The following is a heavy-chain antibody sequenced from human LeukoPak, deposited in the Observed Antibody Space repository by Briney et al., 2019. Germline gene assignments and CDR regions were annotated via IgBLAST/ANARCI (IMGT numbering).Heavy chain of an antibody. CDR2: IKPNSDDGTT. V-gene: IGHV3-15*07. CDR1: GFIFNDAW. Sequence: GGSLRLSCTASGFIFNDAWMNWVRQSPGKGLEWVGRIKPNSDDGTTDYAAPVKGRITISRDDSKNTLFLQMNSLKNEDTAVYYCTTYTFGSPYWDQGTLVTVSS. D-gene: IGHD3-10*01. J-gene: IGHJ4*02. CDR3: TTYTFGSPY.